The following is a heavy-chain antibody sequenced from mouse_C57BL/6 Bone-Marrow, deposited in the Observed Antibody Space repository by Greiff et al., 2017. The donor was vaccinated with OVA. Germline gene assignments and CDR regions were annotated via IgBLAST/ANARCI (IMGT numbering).Heavy chain of an antibody. Sequence: EVQLQQSGPELVKPGASVQIPCKASGYTFTDYNMDWVKQSHGKSLEWIGDINPNTGGTIYNQKFKGKATLTVDKSSSPAYMELRSLTSEDTAVYYCARSYPWFAYWGQGTLVTVAA. V-gene: IGHV1-18*01. J-gene: IGHJ3*01. CDR2: INPNTGGT. CDR3: ARSYPWFAY. CDR1: GYTFTDYN. D-gene: IGHD2-12*01.